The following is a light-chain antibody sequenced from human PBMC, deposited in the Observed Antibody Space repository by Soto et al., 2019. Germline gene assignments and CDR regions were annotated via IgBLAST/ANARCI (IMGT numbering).Light chain of an antibody. J-gene: IGLJ3*02. V-gene: IGLV4-69*02. CDR2: LDSDGTH. CDR1: SGHGSYA. Sequence: QLVLTQSPSASASLGASVKLTCTLSSGHGSYAIAWHQQQPEKGPRYLMNLDSDGTHNKGDGIPDRFSGSSSGAERYLTISSLQSEDEADYYCQTWGTGSGVFGGGTKLTVL. CDR3: QTWGTGSGV.